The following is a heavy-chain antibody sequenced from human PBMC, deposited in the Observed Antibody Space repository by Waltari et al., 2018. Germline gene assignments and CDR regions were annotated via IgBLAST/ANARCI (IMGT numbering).Heavy chain of an antibody. J-gene: IGHJ2*01. V-gene: IGHV4-31*01. D-gene: IGHD3-3*01. CDR2: IYYSGGT. CDR1: GGSIRSGGYY. Sequence: QVQLQESGPGLVKPSQTLSLTCTVSGGSIRSGGYYWSWIRQHPGKGREWIGYIYYSGGTYYNPSLKSLVTISVDTSKNQFSLKLSSVTAADTAVYYCARGLYYDFWSGYPLDWYFDLWGRGTLVTVSS. CDR3: ARGLYYDFWSGYPLDWYFDL.